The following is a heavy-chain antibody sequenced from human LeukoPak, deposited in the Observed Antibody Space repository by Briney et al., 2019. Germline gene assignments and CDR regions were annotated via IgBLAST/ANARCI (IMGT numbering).Heavy chain of an antibody. CDR1: EPILCTYA. CDR3: ARVAGWLWFDL. V-gene: IGHV3-23*01. Sequence: GGPLSLFCADSEPILCTYAENCPPHAPGGALEGVSSIRTSGNNTYYADSVKGRFTISRDNSKNTVYLQMNNMRVDDTAVYYCARVAGWLWFDLWGQGTLVTVSS. J-gene: IGHJ5*02. CDR2: IRTSGNNT. D-gene: IGHD6-19*01.